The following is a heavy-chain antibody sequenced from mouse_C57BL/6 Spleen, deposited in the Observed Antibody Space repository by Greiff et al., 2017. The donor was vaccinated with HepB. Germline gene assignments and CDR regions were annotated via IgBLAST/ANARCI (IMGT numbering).Heavy chain of an antibody. D-gene: IGHD2-4*01. CDR3: TRSIPYDYDPYYFDY. V-gene: IGHV1-5*01. J-gene: IGHJ2*01. CDR1: VYTFTSYW. CDR2: IYPGNSDI. Sequence: VQLQQSGTVLARPGASVKMSCKTSVYTFTSYWMHWVKQRPGQGLEWIGAIYPGNSDISYNQKFKGKAKLTAVTSASTAYMELSSLTNEDSAVYYCTRSIPYDYDPYYFDYWSQGTTLTVSS.